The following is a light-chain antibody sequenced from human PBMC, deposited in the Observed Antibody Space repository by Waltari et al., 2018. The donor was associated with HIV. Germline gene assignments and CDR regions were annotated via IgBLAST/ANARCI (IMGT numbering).Light chain of an antibody. J-gene: IGLJ3*02. V-gene: IGLV3-25*03. CDR2: KDI. Sequence: SYDLTQTPSVSVSPGQTARINCSRGALPKKYSSWYRQKAGQAPILLIYKDIERSSGIPKRISGSGSGTGVTLTITDVQAEDEGDYFCQSTDYDGTWVFGGGTKLTVL. CDR1: ALPKKY. CDR3: QSTDYDGTWV.